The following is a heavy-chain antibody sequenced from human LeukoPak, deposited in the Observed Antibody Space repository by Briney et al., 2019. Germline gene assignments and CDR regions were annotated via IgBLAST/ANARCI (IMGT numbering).Heavy chain of an antibody. J-gene: IGHJ6*02. CDR2: IWYDGSNK. CDR1: GFTFSSYG. CDR3: GSYDYGALLDGMDV. V-gene: IGHV3-33*03. Sequence: GGSLRLSCAASGFTFSSYGMHWVRQAPGKGLEWVAVIWYDGSNKYYADSVKGRFTISRDNAKNSLYLQMNSLRAEDTAVYYCGSYDYGALLDGMDVWGQGTTVTVSS. D-gene: IGHD4-17*01.